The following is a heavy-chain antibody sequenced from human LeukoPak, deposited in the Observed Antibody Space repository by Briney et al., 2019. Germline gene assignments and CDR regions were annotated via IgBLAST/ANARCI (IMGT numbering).Heavy chain of an antibody. Sequence: GGSLRLFCTASGFIFGVYAMSWVRQAPGEGLEWVGFIRSKVYGGTTEYCASVKRSLDILRDESKSIAYLQMTSLKTEDTAVYYCTRSLLWFGEFIYYFDYWGQGTLVTVSS. CDR2: IRSKVYGGTT. V-gene: IGHV3-49*04. CDR3: TRSLLWFGEFIYYFDY. D-gene: IGHD3-10*01. CDR1: GFIFGVYA. J-gene: IGHJ4*02.